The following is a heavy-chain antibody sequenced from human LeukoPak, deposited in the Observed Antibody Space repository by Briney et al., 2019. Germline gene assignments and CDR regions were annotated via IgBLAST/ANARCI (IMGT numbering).Heavy chain of an antibody. V-gene: IGHV1-2*02. Sequence: ASVKVSCKASGYTFTGCYMHWVRQAPGQGLEWMGWINPNSGGTNYAQKFQGRVTMTRDTSISTAYMELSRLRSDDTAVYYCARDPLRDYYYYGMDVWGQGTTVTVSS. CDR2: INPNSGGT. D-gene: IGHD4-17*01. J-gene: IGHJ6*02. CDR3: ARDPLRDYYYYGMDV. CDR1: GYTFTGCY.